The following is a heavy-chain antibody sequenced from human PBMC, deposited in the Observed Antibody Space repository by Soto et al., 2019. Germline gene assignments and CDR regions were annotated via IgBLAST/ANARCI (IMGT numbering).Heavy chain of an antibody. D-gene: IGHD6-6*01. J-gene: IGHJ6*02. V-gene: IGHV3-33*01. CDR1: GFTFRQYG. CDR2: IFYDESKE. Sequence: QVQLVESGGGVVQPGRSLRLSCAASGFTFRQYGMHWVRQAPGKRLEWVAVIFYDESKEYYADSVRGRFTISRDNSNNMLYLQMNSLRGEDTALYYCARDAAARDGRGGMDVWGQGTTVTVSS. CDR3: ARDAAARDGRGGMDV.